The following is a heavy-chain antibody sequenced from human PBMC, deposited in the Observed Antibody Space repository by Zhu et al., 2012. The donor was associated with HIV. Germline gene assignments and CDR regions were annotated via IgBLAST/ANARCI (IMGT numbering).Heavy chain of an antibody. V-gene: IGHV4-28*01. CDR2: MSYSGST. Sequence: QVQLQESGPGLVKPSDTLSLTCAVSGYSISSSNWWGWIRQPPGKGLEWIAYMSYSGSTYYNVSLKSRVTMSVDTSKNQFSLKLRSVTAADTAVYYCARIREDILTGYYYYYMDVWGKGTTVTVSS. CDR1: GYSISSSNW. D-gene: IGHD3-9*01. CDR3: ARIREDILTGYYYYYMDV. J-gene: IGHJ6*03.